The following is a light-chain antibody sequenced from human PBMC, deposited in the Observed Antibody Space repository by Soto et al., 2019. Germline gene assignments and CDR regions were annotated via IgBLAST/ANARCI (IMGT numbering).Light chain of an antibody. CDR2: DTY. Sequence: EIVLTQSPATLSLSPGQGATLSCRASESVSGDLAWFQQKPGQAPRLLIYDTYNGATGLPARFSGSGSGTDFTLTISILEPEDFAVYYCQQRNTWPWTFGQGTKVEIK. CDR1: ESVSGD. J-gene: IGKJ1*01. V-gene: IGKV3-11*01. CDR3: QQRNTWPWT.